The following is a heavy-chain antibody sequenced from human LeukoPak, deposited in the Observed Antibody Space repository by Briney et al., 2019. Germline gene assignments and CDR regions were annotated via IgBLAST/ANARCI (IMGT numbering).Heavy chain of an antibody. Sequence: GGSLRLSCAASLFTPTAVWTSSVRQAPGKGLEWVANIKEDGSEKCYVDSVKGRFTISRDNAKNSLYLQMNSLRAEDTAVYYCARQENGGSIVGAGILGRNGKRGINFDYWGQGTLVTVSS. CDR3: ARQENGGSIVGAGILGRNGKRGINFDY. CDR2: IKEDGSEK. CDR1: LFTPTAVW. J-gene: IGHJ4*02. V-gene: IGHV3-7*01. D-gene: IGHD1-26*01.